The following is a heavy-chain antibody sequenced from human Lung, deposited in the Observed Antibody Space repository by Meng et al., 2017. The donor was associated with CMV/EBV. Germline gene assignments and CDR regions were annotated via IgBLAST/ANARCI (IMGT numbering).Heavy chain of an antibody. Sequence: GESLKISCAASGFIFSSYSMNWVRQAPGKGLEWLSYISSSSRTADYADSVKGRLTISRDNVNKSLYLQINSLRAEDTAVYYCARDYVGASGLDYWGQGTLVTVSS. CDR3: ARDYVGASGLDY. CDR1: GFIFSSYS. V-gene: IGHV3-48*01. CDR2: ISSSSRTA. J-gene: IGHJ4*02. D-gene: IGHD1-26*01.